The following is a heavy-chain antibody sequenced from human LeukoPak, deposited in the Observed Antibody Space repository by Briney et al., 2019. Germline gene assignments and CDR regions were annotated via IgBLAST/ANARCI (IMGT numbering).Heavy chain of an antibody. CDR3: ARGPLSSSWYVDYFDY. V-gene: IGHV4-30-4*08. D-gene: IGHD6-13*01. CDR2: IYYSGST. Sequence: PSETLSLTCTVSGGSISSGDYYWSWIRQPPGKGLEWIGYIYYSGSTYYNPSLKSRVTISVETSKNQFSLKLSSVTAADTAVYYCARGPLSSSWYVDYFDYWGQGTLVTVSS. CDR1: GGSISSGDYY. J-gene: IGHJ4*02.